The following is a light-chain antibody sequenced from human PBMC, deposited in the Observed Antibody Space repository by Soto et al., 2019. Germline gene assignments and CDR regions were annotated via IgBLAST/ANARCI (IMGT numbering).Light chain of an antibody. V-gene: IGKV3-20*01. J-gene: IGKJ1*01. Sequence: EIVMTQSPATLSVSPGERATLSCRASQSVSANLAWYQQKPGQGPRLLIYGASSGATGIPDRFSGSGSGTDFTLTISRLEPEDFAVYYCQQYGSSTRTFGQGTKVDIK. CDR1: QSVSAN. CDR3: QQYGSSTRT. CDR2: GAS.